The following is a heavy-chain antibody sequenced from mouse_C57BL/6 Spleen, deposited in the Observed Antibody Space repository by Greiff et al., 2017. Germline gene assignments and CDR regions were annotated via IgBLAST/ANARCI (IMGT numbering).Heavy chain of an antibody. Sequence: QVQLQQSGPELVKPGASVKISCKASGYAFSSSWMNWVKQRPGKGLEWIGRIYPGDGDTNYNGKFKGKATLTADKSSSTAYMQLSSLTSEDSAVSFCARRRRGGSSGYYSMDYWGQGTSVTVSS. CDR3: ARRRRGGSSGYYSMDY. CDR1: GYAFSSSW. D-gene: IGHD6-1*01. CDR2: IYPGDGDT. V-gene: IGHV1-82*01. J-gene: IGHJ4*01.